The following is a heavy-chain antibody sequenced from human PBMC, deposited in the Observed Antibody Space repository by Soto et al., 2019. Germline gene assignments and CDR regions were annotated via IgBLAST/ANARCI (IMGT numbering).Heavy chain of an antibody. Sequence: PSETLSLTCAVSGYSISSCYYWGWIRQPPGKGLEWIGSIYHSGSTYYNPSPKSRVTISVDTSKNQFSLKLSSVTAADTAVYYCAREGSSSWYDYWGQGTLVTVS. V-gene: IGHV4-38-2*02. J-gene: IGHJ4*02. CDR3: AREGSSSWYDY. D-gene: IGHD6-13*01. CDR2: IYHSGST. CDR1: GYSISSCYY.